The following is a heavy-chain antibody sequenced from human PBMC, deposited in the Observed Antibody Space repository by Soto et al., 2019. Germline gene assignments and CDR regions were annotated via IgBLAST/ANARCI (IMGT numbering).Heavy chain of an antibody. J-gene: IGHJ5*02. V-gene: IGHV4-31*03. Sequence: PSETLSLTCTVSGGSISSGGYYWSWIRQHPGKGLEWIGYIYYSGSTYYNPSLKSRVTISVDTSKNQFSLKLSSVTAADTAVYYCARANIALNWFDPWGQGXLVTVYS. CDR2: IYYSGST. D-gene: IGHD5-12*01. CDR1: GGSISSGGYY. CDR3: ARANIALNWFDP.